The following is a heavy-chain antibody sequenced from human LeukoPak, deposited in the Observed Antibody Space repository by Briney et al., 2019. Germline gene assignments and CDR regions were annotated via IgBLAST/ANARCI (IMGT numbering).Heavy chain of an antibody. V-gene: IGHV1-46*03. CDR3: AMVVVITPFVVY. J-gene: IGHJ4*02. Sequence: GASVKVSCKASGYTFTSYYMHWVRQAPGQGLEWMGIINPSGGSTGYAQKFQGRVTMTRDTSTSTVYMELSSLRSEDTAVYYCAMVVVITPFVVYWGQGTLVTVSS. CDR1: GYTFTSYY. D-gene: IGHD3-22*01. CDR2: INPSGGST.